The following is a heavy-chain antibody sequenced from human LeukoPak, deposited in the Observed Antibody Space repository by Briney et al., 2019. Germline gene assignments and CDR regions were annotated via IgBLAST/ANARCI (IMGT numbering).Heavy chain of an antibody. J-gene: IGHJ4*02. CDR2: IYHSGST. CDR1: GGSISSGGYS. D-gene: IGHD2/OR15-2a*01. CDR3: ARSTTFLGFDY. V-gene: IGHV4-30-2*01. Sequence: SETLSLTCAVSGGSISSGGYSWSWIRQPPGKGLEWIGYIYHSGSTYYNPSLKSRVTISVDRSKNQFSLKLSSVTAADTAVYYCARSTTFLGFDYWGQGTLVTVSS.